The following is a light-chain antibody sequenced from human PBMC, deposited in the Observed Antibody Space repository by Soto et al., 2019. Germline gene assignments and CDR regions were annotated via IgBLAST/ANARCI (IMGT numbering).Light chain of an antibody. Sequence: DIQMSESPPFLSESIGVWVTIPCRASQSISSWLAWYQQKPGKAPKLLIYKASSLESGVPSRFSGSGSGTEFTLTISSLQPDDVATYYCQQYGTYLWTFGQGTKV. CDR1: QSISSW. J-gene: IGKJ1*01. V-gene: IGKV1-5*03. CDR2: KAS. CDR3: QQYGTYLWT.